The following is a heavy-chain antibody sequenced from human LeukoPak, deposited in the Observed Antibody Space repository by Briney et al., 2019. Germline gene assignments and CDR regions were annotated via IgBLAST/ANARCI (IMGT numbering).Heavy chain of an antibody. CDR3: ARGEMVRGVIPL. J-gene: IGHJ4*02. CDR2: ISPSGGST. D-gene: IGHD3-10*01. V-gene: IGHV1-46*01. Sequence: ASVKVSCKSSGYTFTSYYMHWVRQAPGQGLEWMGIISPSGGSTSYAQKFQGRVSMTRDTSTSTVYMEMSSLRSEDTAVYYCARGEMVRGVIPLWGQGTLVTVSS. CDR1: GYTFTSYY.